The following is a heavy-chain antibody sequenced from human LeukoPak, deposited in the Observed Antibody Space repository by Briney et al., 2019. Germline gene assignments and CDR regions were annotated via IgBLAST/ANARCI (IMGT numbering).Heavy chain of an antibody. J-gene: IGHJ4*02. Sequence: PGRSLRLSCAASGFTFSSYAMHWVRQAPGKGLEWVAVISYDGSNKYYADSVKGRFTISRDNSKNTLYLQMNSLRAEDTAVYYCARGADYGAFDYWGQGTLVTVSS. V-gene: IGHV3-30-3*01. CDR1: GFTFSSYA. D-gene: IGHD4-17*01. CDR3: ARGADYGAFDY. CDR2: ISYDGSNK.